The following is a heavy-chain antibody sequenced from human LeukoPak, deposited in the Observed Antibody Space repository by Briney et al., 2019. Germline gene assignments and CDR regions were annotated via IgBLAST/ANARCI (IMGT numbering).Heavy chain of an antibody. Sequence: GRSLRLSCAASGLSVSGYAMHWVRQAPGKGLDWVAVISNDGSDKYYADSVKGRFTISRDNSKNTLYLQMNSLRAEDTAVYYCAKRGSCTSKSCLSTTLDYWGQGTLVIVSS. CDR3: AKRGSCTSKSCLSTTLDY. D-gene: IGHD2-2*01. CDR1: GLSVSGYA. CDR2: ISNDGSDK. V-gene: IGHV3-30*04. J-gene: IGHJ4*02.